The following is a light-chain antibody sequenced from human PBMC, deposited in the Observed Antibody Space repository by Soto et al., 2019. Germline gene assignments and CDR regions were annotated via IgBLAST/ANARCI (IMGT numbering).Light chain of an antibody. V-gene: IGKV1-27*01. Sequence: DIQMTQSPSSLSASVGDRVTITCRASQGISNYLAWYQQKPGKVPTLLIYAASTLQSGVPSRFSGSGSATDFTLTISGLQPEDVATYSSQNYKSALWTFGQGTKVDIK. CDR1: QGISNY. J-gene: IGKJ1*01. CDR3: QNYKSALWT. CDR2: AAS.